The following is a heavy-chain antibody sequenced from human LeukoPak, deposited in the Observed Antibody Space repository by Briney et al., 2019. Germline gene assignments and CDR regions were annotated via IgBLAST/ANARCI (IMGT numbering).Heavy chain of an antibody. D-gene: IGHD6-13*01. Sequence: GGSLRLSCAASGFTFSSYWMHWVRQAPGKGLVWVSRINSDGSSTSYADSVKGRFTISRDNAKNTLYLQMNSLGAEDTAVYYCARDRVSGSNWFDPWGQGTLVTVSS. CDR3: ARDRVSGSNWFDP. CDR2: INSDGSST. CDR1: GFTFSSYW. J-gene: IGHJ5*02. V-gene: IGHV3-74*01.